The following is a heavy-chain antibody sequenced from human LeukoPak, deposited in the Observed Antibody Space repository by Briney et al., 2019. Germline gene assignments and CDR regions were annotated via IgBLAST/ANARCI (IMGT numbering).Heavy chain of an antibody. J-gene: IGHJ4*02. CDR1: GFTFSSYA. CDR2: ISSDGGNR. CDR3: ARGRAVAGSTVIDY. Sequence: GGSLRLSCAASGFTFSSYAMHWVRRAPGKALEWVATISSDGGNRYYSDSVKGRFTISRDNSTNTLYLQMNSLRPEDTAVFHCARGRAVAGSTVIDYWGQGTLVTVSS. D-gene: IGHD6-19*01. V-gene: IGHV3-30-3*01.